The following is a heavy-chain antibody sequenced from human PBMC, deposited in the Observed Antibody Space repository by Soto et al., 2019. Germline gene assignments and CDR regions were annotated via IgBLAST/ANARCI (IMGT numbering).Heavy chain of an antibody. V-gene: IGHV1-3*01. CDR2: INAANGKI. CDR3: AKFFRAFSALDH. J-gene: IGHJ4*02. D-gene: IGHD3-10*01. Sequence: ASVKLSCKASGYMFTAYNIHSVRQAPGQRLEWMGWINAANGKIEYSQKFQGRVTLTRDTSANTAYMDLSSLTAEDTAVYYCAKFFRAFSALDHWGQGTLVTVSS. CDR1: GYMFTAYN.